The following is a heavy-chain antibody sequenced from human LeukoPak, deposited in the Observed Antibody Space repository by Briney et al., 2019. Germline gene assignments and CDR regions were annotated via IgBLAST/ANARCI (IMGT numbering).Heavy chain of an antibody. CDR3: ARDSHYSNYYDY. CDR1: GGSISSGSYY. V-gene: IGHV4-61*02. J-gene: IGHJ4*02. D-gene: IGHD4-11*01. CDR2: IYTSGST. Sequence: KPSETLSLTCTVSGGSISSGSYYWSWIRQPAGKGLEWIGRIYTSGSTNYNPSLKSRNTISVDTSKNQFSLKLSSVTAADTAVYYCARDSHYSNYYDYWGQGALVTVSS.